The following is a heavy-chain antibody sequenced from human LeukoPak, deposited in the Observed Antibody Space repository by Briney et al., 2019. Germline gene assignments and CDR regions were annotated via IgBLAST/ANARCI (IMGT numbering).Heavy chain of an antibody. D-gene: IGHD6-13*01. J-gene: IGHJ3*02. V-gene: IGHV1-2*02. CDR1: GYTFTGYY. CDR2: INPNSGGT. CDR3: ARLQRPIAAAGRDAFDI. Sequence: ASVKVSCTASGYTFTGYYMHWVRQAPGQGLEWMGWINPNSGGTNYAQKFQGRVTMTRDTSISTAYMELSRLRSDDTAVYYCARLQRPIAAAGRDAFDIWGQGTMVTVSS.